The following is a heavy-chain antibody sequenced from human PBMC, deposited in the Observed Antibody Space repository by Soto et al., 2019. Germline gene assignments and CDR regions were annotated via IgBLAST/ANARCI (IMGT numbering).Heavy chain of an antibody. CDR2: IYSGGNT. J-gene: IGHJ6*02. D-gene: IGHD2-15*01. V-gene: IGHV3-53*02. CDR3: ARDSVAGGYYYYYGLDV. CDR1: EFTVSSSY. Sequence: EVQLVETGGGLIQPGGSLRLSCAASEFTVSSSYMSWVRQAPGKGLEWVSIIYSGGNTYYADFVKGRFTISRDNSENTLYLEMNSLRAEDTAVYYCARDSVAGGYYYYYGLDVWGQGTMVTVSS.